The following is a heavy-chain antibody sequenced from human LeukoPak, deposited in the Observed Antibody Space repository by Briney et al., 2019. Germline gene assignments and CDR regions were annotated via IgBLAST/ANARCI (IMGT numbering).Heavy chain of an antibody. Sequence: GGSLRLSCAASGFSFINYGMYWVRQAPGKGLEWVASIWYDGSKKYYADSVKGRFTISRDNSKNTQYLQMDSLRAEDSALYFRAKNNWSWGGASCLRGFGDWGQGTLVNV. J-gene: IGHJ4*02. CDR3: AKNNWSWGGASCLRGFGD. D-gene: IGHD7-27*01. CDR1: GFSFINYG. CDR2: IWYDGSKK. V-gene: IGHV3-30*02.